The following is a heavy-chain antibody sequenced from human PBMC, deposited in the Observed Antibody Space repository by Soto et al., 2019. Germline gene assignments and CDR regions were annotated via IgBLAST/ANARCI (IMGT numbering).Heavy chain of an antibody. J-gene: IGHJ6*03. D-gene: IGHD2-2*01. V-gene: IGHV3-21*01. CDR2: ISGSSSYI. CDR3: ARDGAYCSGTGCRDYYHYMDV. CDR1: GFSFSDYS. Sequence: EVQLVESGGGLVKPGGSLRLSCAASGFSFSDYSMNWVRQAPGKGLEWVSSISGSSSYIYYADSLKGRVTVSRDNAEKPLYLQMISLSAEDTAVYYCARDGAYCSGTGCRDYYHYMDVWGKGTTVTVSS.